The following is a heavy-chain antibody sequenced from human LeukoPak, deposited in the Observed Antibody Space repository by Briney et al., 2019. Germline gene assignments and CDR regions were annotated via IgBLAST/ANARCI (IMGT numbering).Heavy chain of an antibody. Sequence: SETLSLTCAVSGYSITSDYYWGWIRQPPGKGLEWIGSIYHSGSTYYNPSLKSRVAMSIDTSKNQFSLKLNSVTAAGTAVYYCARKGGGSWYFDYWGQGTLVTVSS. CDR1: GYSITSDYY. CDR2: IYHSGST. CDR3: ARKGGGSWYFDY. V-gene: IGHV4-38-2*01. D-gene: IGHD6-13*01. J-gene: IGHJ4*02.